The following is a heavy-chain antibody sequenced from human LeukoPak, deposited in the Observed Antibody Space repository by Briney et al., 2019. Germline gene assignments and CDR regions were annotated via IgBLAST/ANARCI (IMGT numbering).Heavy chain of an antibody. CDR2: ISSNGGST. CDR3: ASLPGIAAASGY. J-gene: IGHJ4*02. Sequence: GGSLRLSCAASGFTVSSNYMSWVRQAPGKGLEYVSAISSNGGSTYYANSVKGRFTISRDNSKNTPYLQMGSLRAEDMAVYYCASLPGIAAASGYWGQGTLVTVSS. V-gene: IGHV3-64*01. CDR1: GFTVSSNY. D-gene: IGHD6-13*01.